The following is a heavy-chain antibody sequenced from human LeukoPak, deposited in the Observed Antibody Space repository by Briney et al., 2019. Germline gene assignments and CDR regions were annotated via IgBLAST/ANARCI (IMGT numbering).Heavy chain of an antibody. D-gene: IGHD5-18*01. CDR3: ARVGYSYGYYYYYMDV. Sequence: PGGSLRLSCAASGFTFSSYEMNWVRQAPGKGLEWASYISSSGSTIYYADSVKGRFTTSRDNAKNSLYLQMNSLRAEDTAVYYCARVGYSYGYYYYYMDVWGKGTTVTVSS. CDR1: GFTFSSYE. CDR2: ISSSGSTI. J-gene: IGHJ6*03. V-gene: IGHV3-48*03.